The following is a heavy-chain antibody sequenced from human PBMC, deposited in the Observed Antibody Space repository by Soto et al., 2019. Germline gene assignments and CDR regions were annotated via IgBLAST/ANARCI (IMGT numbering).Heavy chain of an antibody. J-gene: IGHJ4*02. CDR3: RSGYDY. CDR2: IKSKNDCGTT. Sequence: EVQLVVSGGGLVKPGGSLRLSCAVSGFNVNNAWMNWVRQAPGKGLEWVGRIKSKNDCGTTDYAAPVKGRFTISRDDSKNTVYLQMDSLKSEDTAVYYCRSGYDYWGQGTLVTVSS. V-gene: IGHV3-15*07. CDR1: GFNVNNAW. D-gene: IGHD3-22*01.